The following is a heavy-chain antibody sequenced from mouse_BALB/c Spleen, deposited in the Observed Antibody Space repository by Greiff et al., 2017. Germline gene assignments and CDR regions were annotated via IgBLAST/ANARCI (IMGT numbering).Heavy chain of an antibody. CDR1: GYTFTDYN. D-gene: IGHD2-1*01. CDR3: ARGDYYGNYDAMDY. J-gene: IGHJ4*01. V-gene: IGHV1S29*02. CDR2: IYPYNGGT. Sequence: EVKLMESGPELVKPGASVKISCKASGYTFTDYNMHWVKQSHGKSLEWIGYIYPYNGGTGYNQKFKSKATLTVDNSSSTAYMELRSLTSEDSAVYYCARGDYYGNYDAMDYWGQGTSVTVSS.